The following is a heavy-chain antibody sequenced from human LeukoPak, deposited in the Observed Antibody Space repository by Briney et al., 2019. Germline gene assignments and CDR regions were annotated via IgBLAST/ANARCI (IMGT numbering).Heavy chain of an antibody. D-gene: IGHD5-24*01. CDR2: IYHSGSA. CDR3: ARHRSKWLQSSFDY. V-gene: IGHV4-38-2*02. CDR1: GHSISRGYY. Sequence: PSETLSLTCTVSGHSISRGYYWGWIRQPPGKELQWIGSIYHSGSAYYNASLRSRLTLSVDTSKNQFSLKLNSVTAADTAVYYCARHRSKWLQSSFDYWGQGTLVTVSS. J-gene: IGHJ4*02.